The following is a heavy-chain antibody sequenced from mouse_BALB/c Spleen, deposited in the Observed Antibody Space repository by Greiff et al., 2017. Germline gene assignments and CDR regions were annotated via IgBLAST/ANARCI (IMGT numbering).Heavy chain of an antibody. Sequence: VQLQQPGAELVRPGASVKLSCKASGYTFTSYWINWVKQRPGQGLEWIGNIYPSDSYTNYNQKFKDKATLTVDKSSSTAYMQLSSPTSEDSAVYYCTRLNYYGSSSFDVWGAGTTVTVSA. CDR2: IYPSDSYT. V-gene: IGHV1-69*02. CDR3: TRLNYYGSSSFDV. J-gene: IGHJ1*01. D-gene: IGHD1-1*01. CDR1: GYTFTSYW.